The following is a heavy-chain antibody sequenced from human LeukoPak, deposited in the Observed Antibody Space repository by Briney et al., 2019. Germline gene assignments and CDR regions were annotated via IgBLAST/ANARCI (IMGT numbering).Heavy chain of an antibody. CDR1: GYSFISYD. Sequence: GASVKVSCKASGYSFISYDINWVRQATGQGLEWLGWMNPNSGSTGYAQNFQGRVSMTRDTSISTAYMELSNLGSGDTAVYYCARNLARTGDFDYWGQGTLVTVSS. D-gene: IGHD5-12*01. CDR2: MNPNSGST. CDR3: ARNLARTGDFDY. J-gene: IGHJ4*02. V-gene: IGHV1-8*01.